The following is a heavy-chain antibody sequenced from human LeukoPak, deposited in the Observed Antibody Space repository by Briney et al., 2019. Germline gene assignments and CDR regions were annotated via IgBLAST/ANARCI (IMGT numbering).Heavy chain of an antibody. V-gene: IGHV3-23*01. D-gene: IGHD2-21*02. CDR3: ANSVDLAYCGGDCPDAFDI. CDR1: GFTFSSYA. Sequence: PGRSLRLSCAASGFTFSSYAMSWARQAPGKGLEWVSAISGSGGSTYYADSVKGRFTISRDNSKNTLYLQMNSLRAEDTAVYYCANSVDLAYCGGDCPDAFDIWGQGTMVTVSS. J-gene: IGHJ3*02. CDR2: ISGSGGST.